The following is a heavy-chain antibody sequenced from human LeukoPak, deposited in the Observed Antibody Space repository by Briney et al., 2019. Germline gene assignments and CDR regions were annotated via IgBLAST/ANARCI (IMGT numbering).Heavy chain of an antibody. CDR3: ARAAYYDILTGSPPLSYFDL. CDR1: GYTFTSYA. J-gene: IGHJ2*01. D-gene: IGHD3-9*01. V-gene: IGHV1-18*01. CDR2: ISAYNGNT. Sequence: ASVKVSCKASGYTFTSYAISWVRQAPGQGLEWMGWISAYNGNTNYAQKLQGRVIMTTDTSTSTAYMELRSLRSDDTAVYYCARAAYYDILTGSPPLSYFDLWGRGTLVTVSS.